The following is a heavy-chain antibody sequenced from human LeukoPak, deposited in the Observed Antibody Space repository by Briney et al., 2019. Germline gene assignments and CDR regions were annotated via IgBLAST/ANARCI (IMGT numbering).Heavy chain of an antibody. J-gene: IGHJ6*02. D-gene: IGHD2-15*01. Sequence: SETLSLTCAVYGGSFSGYYWSWIRQPPGKGLEWIGEINHSGSTNYNPSLKSRVTISVDTSRNQFSLKLSSVTAADTAVYYCARGDIVVVVAAPHYYGMDVWGQGTTVTVPS. CDR3: ARGDIVVVVAAPHYYGMDV. V-gene: IGHV4-34*01. CDR2: INHSGST. CDR1: GGSFSGYY.